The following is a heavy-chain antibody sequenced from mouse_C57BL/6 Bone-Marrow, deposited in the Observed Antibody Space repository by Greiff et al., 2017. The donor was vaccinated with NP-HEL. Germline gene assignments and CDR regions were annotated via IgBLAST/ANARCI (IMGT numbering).Heavy chain of an antibody. J-gene: IGHJ4*01. Sequence: VMLVESGPGLVAPSQSLSITCTVSGFSLTSYGVDWVRQPPGKGLEWLGVIWGGGSTNYNSAHMSRLSISKDNSKSQVFLKMNRLQTDDTAMYYCAKQRWDGYPYAMDYWGQGTSVTVSS. CDR1: GFSLTSYG. CDR3: AKQRWDGYPYAMDY. CDR2: IWGGGST. V-gene: IGHV2-9*01. D-gene: IGHD2-3*01.